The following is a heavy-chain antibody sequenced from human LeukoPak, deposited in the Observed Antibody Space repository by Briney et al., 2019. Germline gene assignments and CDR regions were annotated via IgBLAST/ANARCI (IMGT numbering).Heavy chain of an antibody. CDR3: ARQLCSGGSCYDWFDP. J-gene: IGHJ5*02. V-gene: IGHV5-51*01. CDR2: IYPGDSDT. Sequence: GESLKISCKGSGYSFTSYWIGWVRQMPGKGLEWMGIIYPGDSDTRYSPSFQGQVTISADKSTSTAYPQWSSLKASATVMYYCARQLCSGGSCYDWFDPWGQGTLVTVSS. D-gene: IGHD2-15*01. CDR1: GYSFTSYW.